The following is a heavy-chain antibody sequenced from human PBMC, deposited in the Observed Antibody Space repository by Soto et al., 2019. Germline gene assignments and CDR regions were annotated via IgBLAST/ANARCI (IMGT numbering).Heavy chain of an antibody. J-gene: IGHJ4*02. D-gene: IGHD3-22*01. CDR1: GFLFSSYL. CDR3: ARAFPYYYDSSGYYPFDY. Sequence: AGGSLRLSCAASGFLFSSYLMHWVRTSPGQGLVWVSRINSDGSSTSYADSVKGRFTISRDNAKNTLYLQMNSLRAEDTAVYYCARAFPYYYDSSGYYPFDYWGQGTLVTVSS. CDR2: INSDGSST. V-gene: IGHV3-74*01.